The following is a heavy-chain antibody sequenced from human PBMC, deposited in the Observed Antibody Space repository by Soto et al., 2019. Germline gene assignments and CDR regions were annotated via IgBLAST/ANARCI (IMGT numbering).Heavy chain of an antibody. V-gene: IGHV1-8*01. D-gene: IGHD5-18*01. Sequence: QVQLVQSGAEVKKPGASVKVSCQTSGYNFSAYYFNWVRQAAGQGPEWMGWLNPRNGQTGYVQKFRGRVTMTRDPSIATVYLELSRLTSVDTAIYFCARETDTSMVDYWGQGTLVTVSS. CDR2: LNPRNGQT. CDR3: ARETDTSMVDY. J-gene: IGHJ4*02. CDR1: GYNFSAYY.